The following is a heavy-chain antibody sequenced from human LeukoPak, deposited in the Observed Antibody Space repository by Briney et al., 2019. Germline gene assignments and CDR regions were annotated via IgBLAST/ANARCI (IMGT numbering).Heavy chain of an antibody. CDR2: IIPIFGTA. J-gene: IGHJ4*02. CDR1: GGTFSSYA. CDR3: ASLHYSGSHAFDY. D-gene: IGHD1-26*01. V-gene: IGHV1-69*13. Sequence: ASVKVSCKASGGTFSSYAISWVRQAPGQGLEWMGGIIPIFGTANYAQKFQGRVTITADESTSTAYMELSSLRSEDTAVYYCASLHYSGSHAFDYWGQGTLVTVSS.